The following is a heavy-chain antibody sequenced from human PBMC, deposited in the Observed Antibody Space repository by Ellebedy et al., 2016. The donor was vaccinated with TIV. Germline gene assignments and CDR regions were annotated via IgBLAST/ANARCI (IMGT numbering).Heavy chain of an antibody. J-gene: IGHJ4*02. D-gene: IGHD4-11*01. Sequence: SVKVSCXASGGTFSSYAISWVRQAPGQGLEWMGGIIPIFGTANYAQKFQGRVTITADKSTSTAYMELSSLRSEDTAVYYCARGGRMTTVTTIDYWGQGTLVTVSS. CDR3: ARGGRMTTVTTIDY. V-gene: IGHV1-69*06. CDR2: IIPIFGTA. CDR1: GGTFSSYA.